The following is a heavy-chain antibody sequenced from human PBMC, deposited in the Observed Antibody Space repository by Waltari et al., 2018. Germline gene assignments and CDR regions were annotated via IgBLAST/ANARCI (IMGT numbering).Heavy chain of an antibody. V-gene: IGHV4-34*01. D-gene: IGHD7-27*01. CDR1: GGSFSVNY. Sequence: QVQLQQWGAGLLKPSETLPLTCGVYGGSFSVNYWSWIRQSPGKGLAWSGESNHRGKTKYNPSLKSRVTMSVDTSTNQFSLRLRSVTAADTATYYCVKHWGSIVPPVPRDFDHWGQGILVTVSS. CDR2: SNHRGKT. J-gene: IGHJ4*02. CDR3: VKHWGSIVPPVPRDFDH.